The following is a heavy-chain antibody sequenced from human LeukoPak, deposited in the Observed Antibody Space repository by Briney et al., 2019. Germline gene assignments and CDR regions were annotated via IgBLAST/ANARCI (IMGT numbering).Heavy chain of an antibody. CDR1: GGSISSYY. CDR3: ARVARYYDILTGYYLGAFDI. D-gene: IGHD3-9*01. V-gene: IGHV4-4*07. Sequence: SETLSLTCTVSGGSISSYYWSWLRQPAGKGLEWIGRIYTSGSTNYNPSLKSRVTMSVDTSKNQFSLKLSSVTAADTAVYYCARVARYYDILTGYYLGAFDIWGQGTMVTVSS. J-gene: IGHJ3*02. CDR2: IYTSGST.